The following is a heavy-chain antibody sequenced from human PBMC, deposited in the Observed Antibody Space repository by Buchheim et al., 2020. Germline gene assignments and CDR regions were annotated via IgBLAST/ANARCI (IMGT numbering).Heavy chain of an antibody. CDR3: ARDSPGHVPFGY. V-gene: IGHV3-48*01. Sequence: EVQLVESGGGLVQRGGSLRLPCAASGFAFSNYSMNWVRQAPGKGLEWVSYISSTISTIYYADSVKGRFTISRDNAKNSLYLQMNSLRAEDTAVYYCARDSPGHVPFGYWGQGTL. CDR1: GFAFSNYS. D-gene: IGHD3-16*01. J-gene: IGHJ4*02. CDR2: ISSTISTI.